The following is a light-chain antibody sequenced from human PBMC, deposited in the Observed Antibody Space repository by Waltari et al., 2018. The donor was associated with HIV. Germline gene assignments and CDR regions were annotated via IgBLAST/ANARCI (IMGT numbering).Light chain of an antibody. J-gene: IGLJ3*02. Sequence: QSVLTQPPSVSGAPGQRVTISCTWSSSNIGAVYDVHWYQQLPGTAPKLLIYGNSNRPSGVPDRFSGSKSGTSASLAITGLQAEDEADYYCQSYDSSLSGSVFGGGTKLTVL. V-gene: IGLV1-40*01. CDR3: QSYDSSLSGSV. CDR1: SSNIGAVYD. CDR2: GNS.